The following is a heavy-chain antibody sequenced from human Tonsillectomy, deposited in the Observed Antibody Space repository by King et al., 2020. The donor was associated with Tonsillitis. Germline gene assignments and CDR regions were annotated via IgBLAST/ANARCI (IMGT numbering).Heavy chain of an antibody. V-gene: IGHV3-30*18. J-gene: IGHJ4*02. D-gene: IGHD4-17*01. CDR1: GFTFSSYG. Sequence: VQLVESGGGVVQPGRSLRLSCAASGFTFSSYGMHWVRQAPGKGLEWVAVISYDGSNKYYADSVKGRFTISRDNSKNTLYLQMNSQRADDTAVYYCAKDTVTDDYWGQGTLVTVSS. CDR2: ISYDGSNK. CDR3: AKDTVTDDY.